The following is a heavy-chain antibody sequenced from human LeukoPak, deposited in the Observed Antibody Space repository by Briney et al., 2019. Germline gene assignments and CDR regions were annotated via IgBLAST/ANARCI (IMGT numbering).Heavy chain of an antibody. CDR1: GGSISGYY. D-gene: IGHD3-10*01. V-gene: IGHV4-59*01. CDR2: IYYSGST. Sequence: SETLSLTCTVSGGSISGYYWSWIRQPPGKGLEWIGYIYYSGSTNYNPSLKSRVTISVDTSKNQFSLKLSSVTAADTAVYFCARVYYGRSYDYWYFDLWGRGTLVTVSS. J-gene: IGHJ2*01. CDR3: ARVYYGRSYDYWYFDL.